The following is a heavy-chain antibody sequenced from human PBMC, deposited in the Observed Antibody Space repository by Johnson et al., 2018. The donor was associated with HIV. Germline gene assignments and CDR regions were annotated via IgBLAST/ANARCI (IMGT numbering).Heavy chain of an antibody. V-gene: IGHV3-30-3*01. CDR2: ISYDGSNK. CDR3: ARGRSLRSVAGYDAFDI. Sequence: QVQLVESGGGVVQPGRSLRLSCVASGFTFSSYAMHWVRQAPGKGLEWVAVISYDGSNKYYADSVKGRITISRDNSKNTLYMQMNSLRAEETAVYYCARGRSLRSVAGYDAFDIWGQGTMVTVSS. J-gene: IGHJ3*02. D-gene: IGHD6-19*01. CDR1: GFTFSSYA.